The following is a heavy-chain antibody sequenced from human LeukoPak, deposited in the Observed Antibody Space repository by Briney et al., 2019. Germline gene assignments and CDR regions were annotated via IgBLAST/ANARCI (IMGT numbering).Heavy chain of an antibody. CDR2: ISAYNGNT. CDR3: ARDLVSGSSDY. V-gene: IGHV1-18*04. CDR1: GYTFTGYY. Sequence: ASVKVSCKASGYTFTGYYMHWVRQAPGQGLEWMGWISAYNGNTNYAQKLQGRVTMTTDTSTSTAYMELRSLRSDDTAVYYCARDLVSGSSDYWGQGTLVTVSS. D-gene: IGHD1-26*01. J-gene: IGHJ4*02.